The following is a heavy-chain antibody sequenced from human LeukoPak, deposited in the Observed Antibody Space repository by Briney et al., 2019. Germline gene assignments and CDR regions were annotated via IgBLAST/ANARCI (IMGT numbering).Heavy chain of an antibody. V-gene: IGHV1-18*01. CDR2: ISAYNGNT. CDR3: ARGRVWFDP. Sequence: GASVKVSCKASGYTFTSYGISWVRQAPGQGLEWMGWISAYNGNTNYAQKLQGRVTMTRDMSTSTVYMELSSLRSEDTAVYYCARGRVWFDPWGQGTLVTVSS. CDR1: GYTFTSYG. J-gene: IGHJ5*02.